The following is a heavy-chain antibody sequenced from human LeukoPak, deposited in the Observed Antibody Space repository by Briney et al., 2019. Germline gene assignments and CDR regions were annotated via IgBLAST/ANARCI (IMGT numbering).Heavy chain of an antibody. CDR1: GYTFTSYD. CDR2: INPNSGGT. Sequence: ASVKVSCKASGYTFTSYDINWVRQAPGQGLEWMGWINPNSGGTNYAQKFQGRVTMTRDTSISTAYMELSRLRSDDTAVYYCARLSSSWGPDAFDIWGQGTMVTVSS. D-gene: IGHD6-13*01. J-gene: IGHJ3*02. V-gene: IGHV1-2*02. CDR3: ARLSSSWGPDAFDI.